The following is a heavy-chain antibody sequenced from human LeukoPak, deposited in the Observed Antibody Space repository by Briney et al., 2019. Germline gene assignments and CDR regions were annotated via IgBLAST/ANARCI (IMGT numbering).Heavy chain of an antibody. J-gene: IGHJ6*03. V-gene: IGHV4-34*01. D-gene: IGHD2-15*01. Sequence: SETLSLTCAVYGGSFSGYYWSWIRQPPGKGLEWIGEINHSGSTNYSPSLKSRVTISVDTSKNQFSLKLSSVTAADTAVYYCARGYCSGGSCYYYYYYYMDVWGKGTTVTVSS. CDR2: INHSGST. CDR3: ARGYCSGGSCYYYYYYYMDV. CDR1: GGSFSGYY.